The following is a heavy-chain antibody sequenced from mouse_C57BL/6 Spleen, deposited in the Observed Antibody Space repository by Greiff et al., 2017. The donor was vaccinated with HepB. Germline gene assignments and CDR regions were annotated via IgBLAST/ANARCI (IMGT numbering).Heavy chain of an antibody. CDR3: ARSEGTVDYLDY. V-gene: IGHV1-20*01. J-gene: IGHJ2*01. Sequence: LVKPGDSVKISCKASGYSFTGYFMNWVMQSHGKSLEWIGRINPYNGDTFYNQKFKGKATLTVDKSSSTAHMELRSLTSEDSAVYYCARSEGTVDYLDYWGQGTTLTVSS. CDR2: INPYNGDT. D-gene: IGHD1-1*01. CDR1: GYSFTGYF.